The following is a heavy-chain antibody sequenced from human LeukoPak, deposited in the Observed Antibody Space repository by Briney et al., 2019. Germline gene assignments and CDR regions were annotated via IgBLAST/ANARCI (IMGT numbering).Heavy chain of an antibody. CDR2: IYSGGST. V-gene: IGHV3-66*01. D-gene: IGHD3-3*01. J-gene: IGHJ4*02. CDR1: GFTVSSNY. Sequence: PGGSLRLSCAASGFTVSSNYMSWVRQAPGKGLEWVSVIYSGGSTYYADSVKGRFTISRDNSKNTLYLQMNSLRAEDTAVYYCASLFSEWNYSNYWGQGTLVTVSS. CDR3: ASLFSEWNYSNY.